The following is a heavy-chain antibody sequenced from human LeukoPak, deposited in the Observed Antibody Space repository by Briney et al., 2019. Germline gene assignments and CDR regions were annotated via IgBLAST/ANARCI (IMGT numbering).Heavy chain of an antibody. V-gene: IGHV1-24*01. D-gene: IGHD4-17*01. CDR3: ATGPGGDYAPNWFDP. J-gene: IGHJ5*02. CDR1: GYTLTELS. Sequence: ASVKVSCKVSGYTLTELSMHWVRQAPGKGLEWMGGFDPEDGETIYAQKFQGRVTMTEDTSTDTAYMELSSLRSEDTAVYYCATGPGGDYAPNWFDPWGQGTLVTVPS. CDR2: FDPEDGET.